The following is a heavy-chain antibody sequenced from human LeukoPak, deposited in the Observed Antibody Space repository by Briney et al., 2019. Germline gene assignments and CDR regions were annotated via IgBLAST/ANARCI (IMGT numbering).Heavy chain of an antibody. CDR2: INHSGST. CDR3: ARCRLGRFLEWLPDY. J-gene: IGHJ4*02. Sequence: PSETLSLTCAVYGGSFSGYYWSWIRQPPGKGLEWIGEINHSGSTNYNPSLKSRVTISVDTSKNQCPLKLSSVTAADTAVYYCARCRLGRFLEWLPDYWGQRTLVTVSS. D-gene: IGHD3-3*01. V-gene: IGHV4-34*01. CDR1: GGSFSGYY.